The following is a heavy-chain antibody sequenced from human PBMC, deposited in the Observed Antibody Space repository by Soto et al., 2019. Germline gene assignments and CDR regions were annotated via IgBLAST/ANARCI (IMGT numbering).Heavy chain of an antibody. CDR2: ISYDGSNK. CDR3: AKDRSLVRGPMPY. CDR1: GFTFSSYG. Sequence: GGSLRLSCAASGFTFSSYGMHWVRQAPGKGLEWVAVISYDGSNKYYADSVKGRFTISRDNSKNTLYLQMNSLRAEDTAVYYCAKDRSLVRGPMPYWGQGTLVTVSS. D-gene: IGHD3-10*01. V-gene: IGHV3-30*18. J-gene: IGHJ4*02.